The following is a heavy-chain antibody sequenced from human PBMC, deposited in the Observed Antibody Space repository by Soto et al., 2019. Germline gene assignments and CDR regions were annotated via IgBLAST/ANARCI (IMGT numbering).Heavy chain of an antibody. Sequence: SVKVSCKASGGTFSSYAISCVRQAPGQGLEWMGGIIPIFGTANYAQKFQGRVTITADKSTSTAYMELSSLRSEDTAVYYCARECDYYDSSGYTRFGRGYYGMDVWGQGTTVTVSS. J-gene: IGHJ6*02. CDR1: GGTFSSYA. CDR3: ARECDYYDSSGYTRFGRGYYGMDV. CDR2: IIPIFGTA. D-gene: IGHD3-22*01. V-gene: IGHV1-69*06.